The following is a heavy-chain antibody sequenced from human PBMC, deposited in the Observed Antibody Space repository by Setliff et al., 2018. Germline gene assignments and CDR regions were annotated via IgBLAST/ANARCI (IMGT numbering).Heavy chain of an antibody. CDR3: STGPRDSRNYLNWIGH. D-gene: IGHD3-22*01. CDR2: IKSKSEGEAR. CDR1: GITFKNAW. V-gene: IGHV3-15*01. J-gene: IGHJ5*02. Sequence: PGASLKLSCAVSGITFKNAWMTWVRQSPGKGLEWVGRIKSKSEGEARDYAAPVKGRFTISRDDSKQIVYLQMNSLKIEDTAVYYCSTGPRDSRNYLNWIGHWGQGALVTVSS.